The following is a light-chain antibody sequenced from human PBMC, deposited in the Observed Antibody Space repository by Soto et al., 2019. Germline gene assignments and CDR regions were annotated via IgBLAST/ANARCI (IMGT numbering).Light chain of an antibody. Sequence: ELTQPPSMSVSPGQTAVITCSGDALPRQYVYWFKQKPGQAPVLVIYQDTRRPSTIPARFSGSASGTTVSLTISGVQADDEADYYCQSADTSGNIEVFGPGTKVTVL. CDR1: ALPRQY. V-gene: IGLV3-25*02. CDR2: QDT. J-gene: IGLJ1*01. CDR3: QSADTSGNIEV.